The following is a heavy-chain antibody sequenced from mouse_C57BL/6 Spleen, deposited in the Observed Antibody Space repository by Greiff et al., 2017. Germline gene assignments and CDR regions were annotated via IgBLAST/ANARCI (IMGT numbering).Heavy chain of an antibody. D-gene: IGHD1-1*01. Sequence: EVQLQESGPGMVKPSQSLSLTCTVTGYSITSGYDWHWIRHFPGNKLEWMGYISYSGSTNYNPSLKSRISITHDTSKNHFFLKLNSVTTEDTATYYCARGSSYYVDYWGQGTTLTVSS. J-gene: IGHJ2*01. V-gene: IGHV3-1*01. CDR1: GYSITSGYD. CDR3: ARGSSYYVDY. CDR2: ISYSGST.